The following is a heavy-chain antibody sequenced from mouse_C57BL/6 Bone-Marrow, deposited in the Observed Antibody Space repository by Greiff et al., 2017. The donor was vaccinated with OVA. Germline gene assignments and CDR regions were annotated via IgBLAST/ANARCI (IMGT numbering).Heavy chain of an antibody. CDR2: ISDGGSYT. Sequence: EVQLVESGGGLVKPGGSLKLSCAASGFTFSSYAMSWVRQTPEKRLEWVATISDGGSYTYYPDNVKGRFTISRDNAKNNLYLQMSHLKSEDTAMYYCAREKISYAMDYWGQGTSVTVSS. CDR3: AREKISYAMDY. J-gene: IGHJ4*01. V-gene: IGHV5-4*01. CDR1: GFTFSSYA.